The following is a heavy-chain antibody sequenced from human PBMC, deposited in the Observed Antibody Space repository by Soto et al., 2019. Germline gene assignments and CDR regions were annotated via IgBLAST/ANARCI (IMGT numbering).Heavy chain of an antibody. CDR3: ATSYGNAWYTY. Sequence: VASVKVSCKASGYTFTTYGISWVRQAPGQGLEWMGWISTYNGNTQFAQKFQGRVTMTTDTSTSTAYMELGSLTSDDTAVYYCATSYGNAWYTYWGQGTQVTVSS. J-gene: IGHJ4*02. CDR2: ISTYNGNT. CDR1: GYTFTTYG. V-gene: IGHV1-18*01. D-gene: IGHD6-13*01.